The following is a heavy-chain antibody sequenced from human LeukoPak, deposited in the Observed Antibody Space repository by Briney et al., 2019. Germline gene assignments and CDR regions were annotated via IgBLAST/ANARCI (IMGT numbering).Heavy chain of an antibody. CDR2: MNPNSGNT. CDR3: ARNSGSSTNAFDI. V-gene: IGHV1-8*03. Sequence: ASVKVSCKASGYTFTSYDINWVRQAPGQGLEWMGWMNPNSGNTVYAQKFQGRVTITRNTSISTAYMELSSLRSEDTAVYYCARNSGSSTNAFDIWGQGTMVTVSS. J-gene: IGHJ3*02. CDR1: GYTFTSYD. D-gene: IGHD1-26*01.